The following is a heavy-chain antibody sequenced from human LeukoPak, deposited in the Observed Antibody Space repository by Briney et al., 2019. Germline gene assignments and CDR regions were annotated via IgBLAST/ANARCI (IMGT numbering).Heavy chain of an antibody. Sequence: ASVKVSCKASGYTFTSYDINWVRQATGQGLEWMGWMNPNSGNTGYAQKFQGRVTMTRNTSISTAYVELSSLRSEDTAVYYCASTTTVTTNAFDIWGQGTMVTVSS. CDR2: MNPNSGNT. CDR3: ASTTTVTTNAFDI. CDR1: GYTFTSYD. J-gene: IGHJ3*02. V-gene: IGHV1-8*01. D-gene: IGHD4-17*01.